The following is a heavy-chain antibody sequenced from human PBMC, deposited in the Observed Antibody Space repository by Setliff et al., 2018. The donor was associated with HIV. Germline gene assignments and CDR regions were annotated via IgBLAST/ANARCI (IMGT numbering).Heavy chain of an antibody. V-gene: IGHV4-31*03. D-gene: IGHD3-9*01. CDR1: GDSITSNSHY. J-gene: IGHJ4*02. Sequence: SETLSLTCTVSGDSITSNSHYWGWIRQHPGKGLEWIGYVFHTGITYQNPSLESRLSMSVDTSQNRFSLRLTSVTAADTAVYYCARVADYDLTSYCFFDYWGRGTLVTVTS. CDR3: ARVADYDLTSYCFFDY. CDR2: VFHTGIT.